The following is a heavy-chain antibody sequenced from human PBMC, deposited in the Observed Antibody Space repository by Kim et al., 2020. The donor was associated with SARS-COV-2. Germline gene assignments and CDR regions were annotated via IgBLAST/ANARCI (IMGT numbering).Heavy chain of an antibody. D-gene: IGHD3-16*01. CDR1: GGTFSSSA. V-gene: IGHV1-69*13. CDR2: IIPILDAP. CDR3: ASGGWFDP. Sequence: SVKVSCKAFGGTFSSSAINWVRQAPGQGIEWMGGIIPILDAPDYAQKFRGRITITADEPTNTVYMELSSLTSEDTATYFCASGGWFDPWGQGTLVTVSS. J-gene: IGHJ5*02.